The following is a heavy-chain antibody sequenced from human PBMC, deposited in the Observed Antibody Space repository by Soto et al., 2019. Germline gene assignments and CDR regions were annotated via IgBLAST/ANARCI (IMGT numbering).Heavy chain of an antibody. CDR1: GFTFSSYG. J-gene: IGHJ6*02. CDR3: ARTPQGGSSGWLIGTWYDYYYGMDV. CDR2: ISYDGSNK. D-gene: IGHD6-19*01. Sequence: QVQLVESGGGVVQPGRSLRLSCAASGFTFSSYGMHWVRQAPGKGLEWVAVISYDGSNKYYADSVKGRFTISRDNSKNTLYLQMNSLRAEDTAVYYCARTPQGGSSGWLIGTWYDYYYGMDVWGQGTTVTVSS. V-gene: IGHV3-30*03.